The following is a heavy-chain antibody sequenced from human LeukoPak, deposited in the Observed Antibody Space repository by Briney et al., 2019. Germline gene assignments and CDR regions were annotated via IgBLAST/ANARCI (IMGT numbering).Heavy chain of an antibody. V-gene: IGHV4-34*01. CDR3: ARGFGLLWFGESYYFDY. Sequence: PSGTLSLTCAVYGGSFSGYYWSWIRQPPGKGLEWIGEINHSGSTNYNPSLKSRVTISVDTSKNQFSLKLSSVTAADTAVYYCARGFGLLWFGESYYFDYWGQGTLVTVSS. D-gene: IGHD3-10*01. J-gene: IGHJ4*02. CDR2: INHSGST. CDR1: GGSFSGYY.